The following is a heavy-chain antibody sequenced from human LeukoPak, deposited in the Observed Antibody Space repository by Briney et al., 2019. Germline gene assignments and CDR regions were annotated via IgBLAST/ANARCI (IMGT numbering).Heavy chain of an antibody. CDR1: GFTVSNSY. CDR2: IYSGGST. Sequence: GGSLRLSCAASGFTVSNSYMSWVRQAPGKGLEWVSLIYSGGSTYYADSVRGRFTISRDNAKNTLYLQMNSLRAEDTAVYYCTRDLSGTYYGRFDYWGQGTLVTVSS. D-gene: IGHD1-26*01. V-gene: IGHV3-66*01. CDR3: TRDLSGTYYGRFDY. J-gene: IGHJ4*02.